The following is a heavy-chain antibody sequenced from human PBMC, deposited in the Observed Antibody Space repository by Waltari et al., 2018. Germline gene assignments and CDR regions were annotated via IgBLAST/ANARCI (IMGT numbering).Heavy chain of an antibody. V-gene: IGHV4-39*01. Sequence: WGWIREAPGKGLGWIGSLYYSGTIDYNPTLGSRVSISEDTSKNQFSLMLRSVTAADTAVYYCARHGKKRGYRFDPWGQGTLVTVSA. D-gene: IGHD5-12*01. CDR3: ARHGKKRGYRFDP. J-gene: IGHJ5*02. CDR2: LYYSGTI.